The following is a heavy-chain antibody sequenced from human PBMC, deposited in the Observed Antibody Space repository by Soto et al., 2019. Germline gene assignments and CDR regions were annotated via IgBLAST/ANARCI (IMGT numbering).Heavy chain of an antibody. CDR1: GDSIRSVGYY. D-gene: IGHD1-1*01. Sequence: QIQLQESGPGLVKPSETLSLTCSVSGDSIRSVGYYWTWIRQPPGKGLEWLGDVYGVGTSRYNASLRSRLYISADPSKNAFSRTLTSVTATDTAVYFCGRGVSSGWNPTRVDPWGHG. J-gene: IGHJ5*02. V-gene: IGHV4-30-4*08. CDR2: VYGVGTS. CDR3: GRGVSSGWNPTRVDP.